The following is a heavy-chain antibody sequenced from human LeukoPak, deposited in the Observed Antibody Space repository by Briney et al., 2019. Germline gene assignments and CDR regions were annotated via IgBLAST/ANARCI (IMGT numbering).Heavy chain of an antibody. CDR3: ARDYEGLGV. Sequence: GGSLRLSCAASGFTFSSYRMHWVRQAPGKGLVWVSLINTDGSNTNYAGSVKGRFTNSRDNAKNTLYLQMNSLRAEDTAVYYCARDYEGLGVWGQGTTVTVSS. J-gene: IGHJ6*02. V-gene: IGHV3-74*01. CDR2: INTDGSNT. D-gene: IGHD3-16*01. CDR1: GFTFSSYR.